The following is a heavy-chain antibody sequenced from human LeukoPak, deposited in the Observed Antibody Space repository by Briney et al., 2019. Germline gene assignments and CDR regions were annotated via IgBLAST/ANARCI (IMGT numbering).Heavy chain of an antibody. V-gene: IGHV3-23*01. CDR1: GLTFSSYA. D-gene: IGHD3-10*01. Sequence: GGSLRLSCAASGLTFSSYAMSWVRQAPGKGLEWVSAISGSSGHTYYADSVKGRFTISRDNSKSTLYLQMNSLRAEDTAVYYCARWARADSDYWGQGTLVTVSS. J-gene: IGHJ4*02. CDR3: ARWARADSDY. CDR2: ISGSSGHT.